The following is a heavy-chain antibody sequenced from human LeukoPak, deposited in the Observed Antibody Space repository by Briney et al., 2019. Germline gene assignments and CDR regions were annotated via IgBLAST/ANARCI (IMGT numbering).Heavy chain of an antibody. J-gene: IGHJ6*04. CDR3: AELGTTMIGGV. V-gene: IGHV3-7*01. CDR1: GFTFSSYW. CDR2: IKQDGSEI. D-gene: IGHD3-10*02. Sequence: GGSLRLSCAASGFTFSSYWMSWVRQAPGKGLEWVANIKQDGSEIYYVDSVKGRFTISRDNAKNSLYLQMNSLRAEDTAVYYCAELGTTMIGGVWGKGTTVTISS.